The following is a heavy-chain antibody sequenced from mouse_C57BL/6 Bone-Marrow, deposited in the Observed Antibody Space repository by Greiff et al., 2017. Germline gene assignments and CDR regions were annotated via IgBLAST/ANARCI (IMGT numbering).Heavy chain of an antibody. CDR3: ARDYGSSYYWYFDV. V-gene: IGHV1-55*01. CDR2: IYPGSGST. CDR1: GYTFTSYW. Sequence: QVQLQQPGAELVKPGASVKMSCKASGYTFTSYWITWVKQRPGQGLEWIGDIYPGSGSTNYNEKFKSKATLTVDTSSSTAYMQLSSLTSEDSAVYYGARDYGSSYYWYFDVWGTGTTVTVSS. J-gene: IGHJ1*03. D-gene: IGHD1-1*01.